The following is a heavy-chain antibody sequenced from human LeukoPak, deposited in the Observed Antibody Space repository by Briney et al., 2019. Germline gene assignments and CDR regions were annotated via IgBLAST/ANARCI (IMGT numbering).Heavy chain of an antibody. Sequence: GGSLRLSCAASGFTFSNYDMPWVRQAPGKGLEYVSGISNNGGSTYYTNSVKGRFTISRDNSKNTMYLQMGSLRVEDMAVYYCAREGIAFDYWGQGTLVTVSS. CDR1: GFTFSNYD. V-gene: IGHV3-64*01. CDR2: ISNNGGST. J-gene: IGHJ4*02. CDR3: AREGIAFDY. D-gene: IGHD6-13*01.